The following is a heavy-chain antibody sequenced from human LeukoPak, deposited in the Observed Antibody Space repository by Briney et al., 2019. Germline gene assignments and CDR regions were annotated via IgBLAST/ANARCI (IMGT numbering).Heavy chain of an antibody. D-gene: IGHD5-24*01. CDR1: GYTFTDSY. CDR3: ARMKADRTIDFDY. V-gene: IGHV1-2*02. Sequence: ASVKVSCKASGYTFTDSYMHWVRQAPGQGLEWMGWINPNTGGTNYAQNFQGRVTMTRDTSISTAYMELSRLRSDDTAVYYCARMKADRTIDFDYWGQGTLVTVSS. J-gene: IGHJ4*02. CDR2: INPNTGGT.